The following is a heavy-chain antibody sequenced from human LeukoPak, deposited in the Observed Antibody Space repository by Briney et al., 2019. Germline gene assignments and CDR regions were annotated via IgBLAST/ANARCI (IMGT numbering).Heavy chain of an antibody. Sequence: PGGSLRLSCAASGFTFSSYAMHWVRQAPGKGLEWVAVISYDGSNKYYADSVKGRFTISRDNSKNTLYLQMNSLRAEDTAVYYRARDLAAAGTGYYYYGMDVWGQGTTVTVSS. D-gene: IGHD6-13*01. CDR3: ARDLAAAGTGYYYYGMDV. CDR2: ISYDGSNK. CDR1: GFTFSSYA. J-gene: IGHJ6*02. V-gene: IGHV3-30-3*01.